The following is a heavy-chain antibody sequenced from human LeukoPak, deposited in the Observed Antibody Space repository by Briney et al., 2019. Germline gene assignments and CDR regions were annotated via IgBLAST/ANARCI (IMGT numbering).Heavy chain of an antibody. V-gene: IGHV3-48*03. J-gene: IGHJ6*03. CDR1: GFTFSSYE. D-gene: IGHD6-6*01. CDR2: ISSSGSTI. CDR3: ARDHLEAGPAPYSSSPAYYYYYMDV. Sequence: GGSLRLSCAASGFTFSSYEMNWVRQAPGKGLEWVSYISSSGSTIYYADSVKGRFTISRDNAKNSLYLQMNSLRAEDTAVYYCARDHLEAGPAPYSSSPAYYYYYMDVWGKGTTVTVSS.